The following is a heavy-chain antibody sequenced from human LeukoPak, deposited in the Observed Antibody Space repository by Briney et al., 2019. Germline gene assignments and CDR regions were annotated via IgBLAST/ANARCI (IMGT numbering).Heavy chain of an antibody. CDR3: ARHRAYSSSSPFDY. D-gene: IGHD6-6*01. CDR2: INHRGST. J-gene: IGHJ4*02. Sequence: PSETLSLTCAVYGGSFSDYYWSWIRQPPGKGLEWIGEINHRGSTNYNPSLKSRVTISVDTSKNQFSLKLSSVPAADTAVYYCARHRAYSSSSPFDYWGQGTLVTVSS. CDR1: GGSFSDYY. V-gene: IGHV4-34*01.